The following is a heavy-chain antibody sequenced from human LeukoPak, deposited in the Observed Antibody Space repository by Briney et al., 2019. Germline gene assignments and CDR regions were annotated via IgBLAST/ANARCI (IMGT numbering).Heavy chain of an antibody. CDR2: ISSSGSTM. V-gene: IGHV3-48*03. Sequence: PGGSLRLSCAASGFTFSSYEMNWFRQAPGKGLEWVSYISSSGSTMYYADSVKGRFTISRDNAKNSLYLQMNSLRAEDTAVYYCARSHGSFTFDYWGQGTLVTVSS. J-gene: IGHJ4*02. CDR3: ARSHGSFTFDY. D-gene: IGHD6-13*01. CDR1: GFTFSSYE.